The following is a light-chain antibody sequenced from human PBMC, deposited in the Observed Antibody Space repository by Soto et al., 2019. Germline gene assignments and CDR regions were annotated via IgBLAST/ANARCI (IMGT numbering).Light chain of an antibody. Sequence: DIQLTQSPSFLSASVGDRVTITCRASQGISSYLAWYQQKPGKAPKLLIYAASTLQSGVPSRFSGSGSGTEFTLTISSLQPEDFATYYCQQLNSYPAKFGGGTKVEIK. J-gene: IGKJ4*02. CDR2: AAS. CDR1: QGISSY. CDR3: QQLNSYPAK. V-gene: IGKV1-9*01.